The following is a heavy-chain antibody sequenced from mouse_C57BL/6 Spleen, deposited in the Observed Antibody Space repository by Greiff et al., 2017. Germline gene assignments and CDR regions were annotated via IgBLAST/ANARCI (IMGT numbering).Heavy chain of an antibody. CDR3: ARFITKGAMDY. CDR1: GFTFSSYA. D-gene: IGHD1-1*01. J-gene: IGHJ4*01. CDR2: ISDGGSYT. V-gene: IGHV5-4*01. Sequence: EVQLVESGGGLVKPGGSLKLSCAASGFTFSSYAMSWVRQTPEKRLEWVATISDGGSYTYYPDNVKGRFTISRDNAKNNLYLQMSHLKSEDTAMYYCARFITKGAMDYWGQGTSVTVSS.